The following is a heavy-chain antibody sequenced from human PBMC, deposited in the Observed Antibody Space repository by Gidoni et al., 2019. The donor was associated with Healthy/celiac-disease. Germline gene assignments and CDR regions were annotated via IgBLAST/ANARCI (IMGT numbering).Heavy chain of an antibody. CDR3: ARGPLYVSDY. J-gene: IGHJ4*02. Sequence: QVQLQQWGAGLLKPSETLSLTCAVYGGSFSGYYWSWIRQPPVKGLEWIGEINHSGSINYNPSLKSRVTISVDTSKNQFSLKLSSVTAADTAVYYCARGPLYVSDYWGQGTLVTVSS. V-gene: IGHV4-34*01. D-gene: IGHD2-8*01. CDR1: GGSFSGYY. CDR2: INHSGSI.